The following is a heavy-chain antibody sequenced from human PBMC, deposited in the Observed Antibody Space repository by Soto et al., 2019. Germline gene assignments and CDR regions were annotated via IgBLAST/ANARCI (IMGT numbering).Heavy chain of an antibody. D-gene: IGHD2-15*01. CDR1: GGSISSGGYY. J-gene: IGHJ3*02. CDR2: IYYSGST. Sequence: QVQLQESGPGLVKPSQTLSLTCTVSGGSISSGGYYWSWIRQHPGKGLEWIGYIYYSGSTYYNPSLRRRVTIXXDXSXXQFSLKLSSVTAADTAVYYCARYCSGGSCTDAFGIWGQGTMVTVSS. CDR3: ARYCSGGSCTDAFGI. V-gene: IGHV4-31*03.